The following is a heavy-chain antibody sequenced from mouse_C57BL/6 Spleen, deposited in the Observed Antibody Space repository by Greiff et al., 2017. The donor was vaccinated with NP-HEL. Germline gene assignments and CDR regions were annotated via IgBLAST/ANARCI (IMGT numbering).Heavy chain of an antibody. CDR2: INSDGGST. J-gene: IGHJ3*01. Sequence: EVKVVESGGGLVQPGESLKLSCESNEYEFPSHDMSWVRKTPEKRLELVAAINSDGGSTYYPDTMERRFIISRDNTKKTLYLQMSSLRSEDTALYYCARQIYDGYWFAYWGQGTLVTVSA. V-gene: IGHV5-2*01. CDR3: ARQIYDGYWFAY. D-gene: IGHD2-3*01. CDR1: EYEFPSHD.